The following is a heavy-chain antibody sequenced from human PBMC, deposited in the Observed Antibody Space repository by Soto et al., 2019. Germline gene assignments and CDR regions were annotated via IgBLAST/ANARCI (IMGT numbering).Heavy chain of an antibody. CDR1: ENSFSDYY. CDR2: INPNTGGT. CDR3: TGSKYNSGCFQVYFDS. D-gene: IGHD6-19*01. V-gene: IGHV1-2*02. Sequence: ASVKVSCKASENSFSDYYIHWVRQAPGLGLEWMGWINPNTGGTNYIKKFQGRVTMTRDTSVSTAYMELTSLRSDDTAVFFCTGSKYNSGCFQVYFDSWGQGSPVTVSS. J-gene: IGHJ4*02.